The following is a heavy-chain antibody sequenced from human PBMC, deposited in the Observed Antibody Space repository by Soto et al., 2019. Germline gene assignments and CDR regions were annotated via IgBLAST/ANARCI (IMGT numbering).Heavy chain of an antibody. J-gene: IGHJ5*02. CDR1: GFTFSDYY. CDR3: ARVPTRSWFDP. CDR2: ISSSSSYT. Sequence: PGGSLRLSCAASGFTFSDYYMSWIRQAPGKGLEWVSYISSSSSYTNYADSVKGRFTISRDNAKNSLYLQMNSLRAEDTAVYYCARVPTRSWFDPWGQGTLVTVS. D-gene: IGHD5-12*01. V-gene: IGHV3-11*05.